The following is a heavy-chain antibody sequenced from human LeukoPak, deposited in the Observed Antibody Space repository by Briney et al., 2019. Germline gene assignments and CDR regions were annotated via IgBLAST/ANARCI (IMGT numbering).Heavy chain of an antibody. CDR3: ARHTTSLANRVYYDFWSGPVDY. Sequence: PSETLSLTCTVSGGSISSSSYYWGWIRQPPGKGLEWIGSIYYSGSTYYNPSLKSRVTISVDTSKNQFSLKLSSVTAADTAVYYCARHTTSLANRVYYDFWSGPVDYWGQGTLVTVSS. CDR1: GGSISSSSYY. D-gene: IGHD3-3*01. CDR2: IYYSGST. V-gene: IGHV4-39*01. J-gene: IGHJ4*02.